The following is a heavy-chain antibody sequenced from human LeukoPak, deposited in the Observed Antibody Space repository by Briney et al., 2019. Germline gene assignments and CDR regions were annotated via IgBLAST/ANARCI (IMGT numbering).Heavy chain of an antibody. CDR2: IRYDGSNK. CDR3: AKDLGIVVIPAATGFDY. V-gene: IGHV3-30*02. CDR1: GFTFSSYG. Sequence: PGGSLRLSCAASGFTFSSYGMHWVRQAPGKGLEWVAFIRYDGSNKYYADSVKGRFTISRDNSKNTVYLQMNSLRAEDTAVYYCAKDLGIVVIPAATGFDYWGQGTLVTVSS. D-gene: IGHD2-2*01. J-gene: IGHJ4*02.